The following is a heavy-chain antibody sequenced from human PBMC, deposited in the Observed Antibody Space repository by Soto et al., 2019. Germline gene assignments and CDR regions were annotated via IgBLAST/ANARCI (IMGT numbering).Heavy chain of an antibody. V-gene: IGHV3-53*01. CDR3: AADYYGSGSYFGY. D-gene: IGHD3-10*01. Sequence: GKGLEWVSVIYSGGSTYYADSVKGRFTISRDNFKNTLYLQMNSLRAEDTAVYYCAADYYGSGSYFGYWGQRTVVSVSS. J-gene: IGHJ4*02. CDR2: IYSGGST.